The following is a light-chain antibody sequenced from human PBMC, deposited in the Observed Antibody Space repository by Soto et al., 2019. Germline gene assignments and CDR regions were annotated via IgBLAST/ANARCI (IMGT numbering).Light chain of an antibody. V-gene: IGKV1-5*03. J-gene: IGKJ1*01. Sequence: DIQMTQSPSTLSASVGDRVTITCRASQSISSWLAWYQQQPGKATKLLIYKAASLESGVPSRFSGSGSGTEFTLTISSLQPDDFATYYCQKYNSYSWTFGQGTKVDIK. CDR3: QKYNSYSWT. CDR2: KAA. CDR1: QSISSW.